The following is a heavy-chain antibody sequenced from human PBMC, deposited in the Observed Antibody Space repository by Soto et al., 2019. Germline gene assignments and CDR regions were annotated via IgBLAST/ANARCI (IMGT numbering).Heavy chain of an antibody. Sequence: GASVKVSCKASGGTFSSYTISWVRQAPGQGLEWMGRIIPILGIANYAQKFQGRVTITADKSTSTAYMELSSLRSEDTAVYYRAREVVNRNVYWFDPWGQXTLVTVSS. CDR3: AREVVNRNVYWFDP. CDR1: GGTFSSYT. J-gene: IGHJ5*02. V-gene: IGHV1-69*04. CDR2: IIPILGIA. D-gene: IGHD1-1*01.